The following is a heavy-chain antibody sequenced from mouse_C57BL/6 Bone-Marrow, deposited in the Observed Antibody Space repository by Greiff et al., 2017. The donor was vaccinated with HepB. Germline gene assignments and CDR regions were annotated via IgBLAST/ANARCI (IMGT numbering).Heavy chain of an antibody. V-gene: IGHV5-17*01. D-gene: IGHD2-3*01. J-gene: IGHJ3*01. CDR3: ASPDGYSFAY. CDR1: GFTFSDYG. CDR2: ISSGSSTI. Sequence: EVHLVESGGGLVKPGGSLKLSCAASGFTFSDYGMHWVRQAPEKGLEWVAYISSGSSTIYYADTVKGRFTISRDNAKNTLFLQMTSLRSEDTAMYYCASPDGYSFAYWGQGTLVTVSA.